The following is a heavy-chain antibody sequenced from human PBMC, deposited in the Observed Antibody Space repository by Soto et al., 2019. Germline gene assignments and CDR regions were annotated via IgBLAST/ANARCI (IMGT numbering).Heavy chain of an antibody. D-gene: IGHD3-10*02. Sequence: PGGSLRLSCAASGLTFSNYAMSWVRQAPGKGLEGISAISGSGGRAYYADSVKGRFTISRDNSKNTLYLQMNSLRAEDTAVYYCAKLMFRELLYPFDYWGQGTLVTVSS. CDR2: ISGSGGRA. CDR3: AKLMFRELLYPFDY. CDR1: GLTFSNYA. J-gene: IGHJ4*02. V-gene: IGHV3-23*01.